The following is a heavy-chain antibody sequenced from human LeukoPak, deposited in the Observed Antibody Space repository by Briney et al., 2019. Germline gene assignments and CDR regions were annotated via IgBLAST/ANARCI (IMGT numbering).Heavy chain of an antibody. CDR3: ARLVYSSSLYYYYYMDV. CDR1: GGSISSYY. V-gene: IGHV4-4*09. CDR2: IYTSGST. J-gene: IGHJ6*03. Sequence: SETLSLTCTVSGGSISSYYWSWIRQPPGKGLEWIGYIYTSGSTNYNPSLKSRVTISVDTSKNQFSLKLSFVTAADTAVYYCARLVYSSSLYYYYYMDVWGKGTTVTVSS. D-gene: IGHD6-13*01.